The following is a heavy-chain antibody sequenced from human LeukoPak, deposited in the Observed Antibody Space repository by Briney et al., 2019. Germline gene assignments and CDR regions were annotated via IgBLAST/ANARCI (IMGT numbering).Heavy chain of an antibody. Sequence: SQTLSLTCSVSGYSINSGYYWGWIRQPPGKGLEWIGSIYHSGSTYYNASLKSRVTISVDTSKNQFPLKLSSVTAADTAVYYCARMAWELLGYWGQGILVTVSS. CDR3: ARMAWELLGY. J-gene: IGHJ4*02. CDR1: GYSINSGYY. CDR2: IYHSGST. D-gene: IGHD1-26*01. V-gene: IGHV4-38-2*01.